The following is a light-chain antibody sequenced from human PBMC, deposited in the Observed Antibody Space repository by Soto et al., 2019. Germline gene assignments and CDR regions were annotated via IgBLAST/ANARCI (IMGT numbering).Light chain of an antibody. J-gene: IGLJ1*01. CDR1: SSDVGRYNY. CDR3: NSYTSSTAYV. V-gene: IGLV2-14*01. Sequence: QSALTQPASVSGSPGQSITISCTGASSDVGRYNYVSWYQLHPGKAPKLIIYEVSNRPSGVSNRFSGSKSGNTASLTISGLRAEDEAVYYCNSYTSSTAYVFGTGTKVTVL. CDR2: EVS.